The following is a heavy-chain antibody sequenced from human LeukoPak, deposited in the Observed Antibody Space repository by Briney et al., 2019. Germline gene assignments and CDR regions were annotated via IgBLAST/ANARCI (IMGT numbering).Heavy chain of an antibody. D-gene: IGHD3-3*02. CDR1: GFTFSSYA. J-gene: IGHJ4*02. CDR3: VRDTSSNFDY. Sequence: SGGSLRLSCAASGFTFSSYAMSWVRQAPGKGLVWVSRINRDGANTNYADSVKGRFTISRDNAKNTLYLQMNSLRAEDTALYYCVRDTSSNFDYWGQGTLVTVSS. CDR2: INRDGANT. V-gene: IGHV3-74*01.